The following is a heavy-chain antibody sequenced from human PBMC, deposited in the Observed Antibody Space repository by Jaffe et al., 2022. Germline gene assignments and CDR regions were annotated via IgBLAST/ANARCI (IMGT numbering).Heavy chain of an antibody. CDR3: AKDPAGAGGGLFYSSYMDV. CDR2: ISGSGANT. Sequence: EVQLLESGGGLVQPGGSLRLSCAASGFTFSIYAMSWVRQAPGKGLEWVSTISGSGANTYYGDSVKGRFTISRDNSKNTLYLQMNSLRAEDTAVYYCAKDPAGAGGGLFYSSYMDVWGKGTTVTVSS. J-gene: IGHJ6*03. D-gene: IGHD1-26*01. CDR1: GFTFSIYA. V-gene: IGHV3-23*01.